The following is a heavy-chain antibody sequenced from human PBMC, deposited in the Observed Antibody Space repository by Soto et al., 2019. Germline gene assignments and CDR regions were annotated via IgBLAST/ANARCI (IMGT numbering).Heavy chain of an antibody. CDR3: ARGWNDFPH. CDR1: GGTFSSYV. V-gene: IGHV1-69*06. CDR2: IIPMSGTA. D-gene: IGHD1-1*01. Sequence: QVQLVQSGAEVKKPGSSVKVSCKASGGTFSSYVITWVRQAPGQGLECMGGIIPMSGTANYAQKLQGRVTITADKSTSTAYMELSSLRSEDTAVYYCARGWNDFPHWGQGTLVTVSS. J-gene: IGHJ1*01.